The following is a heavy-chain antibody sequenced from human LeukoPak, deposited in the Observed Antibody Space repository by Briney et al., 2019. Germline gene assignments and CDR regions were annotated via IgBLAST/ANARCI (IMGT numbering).Heavy chain of an antibody. V-gene: IGHV4-39*01. J-gene: IGHJ4*02. CDR1: GGSISSRSYY. CDR2: IYYSGST. D-gene: IGHD6-13*01. CDR3: GRHVRFSSSWSVDS. Sequence: SETLSLTCTVSGGSISSRSYYWGWIRQPPGKGLEWIGSIYYSGSTYYNPSLKSRVTISVDTSKNQFSLKLSSVTAADTAVYYCGRHVRFSSSWSVDSRGQGTLVTDTS.